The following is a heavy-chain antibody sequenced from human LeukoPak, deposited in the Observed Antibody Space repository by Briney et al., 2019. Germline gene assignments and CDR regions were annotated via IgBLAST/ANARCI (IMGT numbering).Heavy chain of an antibody. V-gene: IGHV4-34*01. CDR3: ARTSSDSSGYYSPYYFDY. Sequence: PSETLSLTCAVYGGSFSGYYWSWVRQPPGKGLEWVGEINHSGSTNYNPSLKSRVTISVDTSQNQFSLKLSSVTAADTAVYYCARTSSDSSGYYSPYYFDYWGQGTLVTVSS. J-gene: IGHJ4*02. CDR1: GGSFSGYY. D-gene: IGHD3-22*01. CDR2: INHSGST.